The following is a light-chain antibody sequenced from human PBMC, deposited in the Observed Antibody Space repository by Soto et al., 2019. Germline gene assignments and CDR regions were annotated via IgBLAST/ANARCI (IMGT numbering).Light chain of an antibody. CDR2: GNS. CDR1: SSNIGAGYY. Sequence: QSVLTQPPSVSGAPGQRGTISCTGSSSNIGAGYYVHWSQQLPGTAPKLLIYGNSNRPSGVPDRFSGSKSGTSASLAITGLQAEDEADYYCQSYDSSLSVVVFGGGTKLTVL. CDR3: QSYDSSLSVVV. J-gene: IGLJ2*01. V-gene: IGLV1-40*01.